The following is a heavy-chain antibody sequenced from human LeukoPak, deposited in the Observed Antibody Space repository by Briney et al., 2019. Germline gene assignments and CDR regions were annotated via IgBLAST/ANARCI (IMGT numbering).Heavy chain of an antibody. J-gene: IGHJ6*03. D-gene: IGHD3-3*01. CDR2: ISYDGSNK. CDR1: GFTFSSYA. CDR3: ARAKGYDFWSGYYTGPYYYMDV. V-gene: IGHV3-30*01. Sequence: GGSLRLSCAASGFTFSSYAMHWVRQAPGKGLEWVAVISYDGSNKYYADSVKGRFTISRDNSKNTLYLQMNSLRAEDTAVYYCARAKGYDFWSGYYTGPYYYMDVWGKGTTVTVSS.